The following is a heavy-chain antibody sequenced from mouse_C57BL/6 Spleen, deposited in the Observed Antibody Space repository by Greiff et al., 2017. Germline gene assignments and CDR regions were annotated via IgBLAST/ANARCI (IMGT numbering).Heavy chain of an antibody. J-gene: IGHJ2*01. CDR3: ARVMVTYYFDY. Sequence: EVQLQQSGPELVKPGASVKISCKASGYTFTDYYMNWVKQSHGKSLEWIGDINPNNGGTSYNQKFKGKATLTVDKSSSTAYMELRSLTSEDSAVYYCARVMVTYYFDYWGQGTTLTVSS. D-gene: IGHD2-3*01. CDR2: INPNNGGT. V-gene: IGHV1-26*01. CDR1: GYTFTDYY.